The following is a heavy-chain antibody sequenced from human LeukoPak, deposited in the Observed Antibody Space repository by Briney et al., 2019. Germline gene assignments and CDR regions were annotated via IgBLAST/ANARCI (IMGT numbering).Heavy chain of an antibody. Sequence: PGASLRLSCAASGFTFSSYAMSRVRQAPGKGLEWVSAISGSGGSTYYADSVKGRFTISRDNSKNTLYLQMNSLRAEGTAIYYCAKDRGYSRPDAFDIWGQGTMVTVSS. D-gene: IGHD5-18*01. J-gene: IGHJ3*02. CDR2: ISGSGGST. V-gene: IGHV3-23*01. CDR1: GFTFSSYA. CDR3: AKDRGYSRPDAFDI.